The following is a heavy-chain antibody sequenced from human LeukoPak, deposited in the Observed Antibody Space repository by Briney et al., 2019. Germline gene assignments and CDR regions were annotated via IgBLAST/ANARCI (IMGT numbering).Heavy chain of an antibody. Sequence: LGGSLRLSCAASGFTFSSYWMSWVRQAPGKGLEWVANIKQDGSEKYYVDSVKGRFTISRDNAKNSLYLQMNSLRAEDTAVYYCARDYYDSSGYYHVGYFDYWGQGTLVTVSS. V-gene: IGHV3-7*01. CDR1: GFTFSSYW. CDR3: ARDYYDSSGYYHVGYFDY. CDR2: IKQDGSEK. J-gene: IGHJ4*02. D-gene: IGHD3-22*01.